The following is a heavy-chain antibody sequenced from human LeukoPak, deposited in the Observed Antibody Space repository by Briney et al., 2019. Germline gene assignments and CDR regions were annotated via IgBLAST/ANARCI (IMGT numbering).Heavy chain of an antibody. Sequence: ASVTVSSTASGYTFTIYGISWVRQAPGQGLEWMGWISAYNGNTNYAQKLQGRVTMTTDTSTSTAYMELRSLRSDDTAVYYCARDSTWIQLWFFDYWGQGTLVTVSS. CDR2: ISAYNGNT. CDR1: GYTFTIYG. D-gene: IGHD5-18*01. J-gene: IGHJ4*02. V-gene: IGHV1-18*01. CDR3: ARDSTWIQLWFFDY.